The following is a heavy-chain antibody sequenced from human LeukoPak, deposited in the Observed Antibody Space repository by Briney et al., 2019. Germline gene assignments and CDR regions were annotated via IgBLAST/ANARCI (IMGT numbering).Heavy chain of an antibody. V-gene: IGHV1-24*01. CDR1: GYSLSELS. D-gene: IGHD6-19*01. CDR3: ATVPTVVSGTGDWFDP. Sequence: ASAKVSCKVSGYSLSELSIHWVRQAPGKGLEWVGGFDPENGETIYAQKFQGRVTLTEDTSTDTTYMELSSLRSEDTAVYYCATVPTVVSGTGDWFDPWGQGTLVTVSS. J-gene: IGHJ5*02. CDR2: FDPENGET.